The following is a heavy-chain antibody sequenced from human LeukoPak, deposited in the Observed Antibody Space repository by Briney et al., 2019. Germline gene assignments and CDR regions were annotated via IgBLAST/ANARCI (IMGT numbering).Heavy chain of an antibody. D-gene: IGHD1-26*01. J-gene: IGHJ4*02. Sequence: GGSLRRSCAASGFTFSSYAMSWVRQAPGKGLEWVSAISGSGGSTYYADSVKGRFTISRDNSKNTLYLQMNSLRAEDTAVYYCAKGPHSGSYYYNYFDYWGQGTLVTVSS. CDR1: GFTFSSYA. CDR2: ISGSGGST. CDR3: AKGPHSGSYYYNYFDY. V-gene: IGHV3-23*01.